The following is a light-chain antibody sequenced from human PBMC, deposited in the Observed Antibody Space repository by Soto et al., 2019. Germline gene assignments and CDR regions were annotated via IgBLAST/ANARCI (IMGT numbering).Light chain of an antibody. CDR1: QSVTSRY. CDR3: QQYNSWPPIT. V-gene: IGKV3-20*01. J-gene: IGKJ5*01. Sequence: IVLTHAPGTLSFSPGEMAALSCRGSQSVTSRYLAWYQQKPGQAPRLLIYSASTRATGIPDRFSGSGSGTDFTLTISRLEPEDFAVYYCQQYNSWPPITFGQGTRLEIK. CDR2: SAS.